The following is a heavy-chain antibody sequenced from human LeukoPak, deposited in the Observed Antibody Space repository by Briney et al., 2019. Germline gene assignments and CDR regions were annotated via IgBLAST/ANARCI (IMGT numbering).Heavy chain of an antibody. CDR2: IYYSGST. Sequence: SETLSLTCTVSGGSISSGGYYWSWIRQHPGKGLEWIGYIYYSGSTYYNPSLKSRVTISVDTSKNQFSLKLSSVTAADTAVYYCARGIIAVVLDYWGQGTLVTVSS. J-gene: IGHJ4*02. V-gene: IGHV4-31*03. CDR1: GGSISSGGYY. D-gene: IGHD6-19*01. CDR3: ARGIIAVVLDY.